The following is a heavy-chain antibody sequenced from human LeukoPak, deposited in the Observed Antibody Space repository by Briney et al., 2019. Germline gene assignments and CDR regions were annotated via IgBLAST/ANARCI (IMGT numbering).Heavy chain of an antibody. CDR2: IYYSGST. CDR1: GGSISSSSYY. CDR3: AQDNAGRFDY. J-gene: IGHJ4*02. Sequence: SETLSLTCTVSGGSISSSSYYWGWIRQPPGKGLEWIGSIYYSGSTYYNPSLKSRVTISVDTSKNQFSLKLSSVTAADTAVYYCAQDNAGRFDYWGQGTLVTVSS. V-gene: IGHV4-39*07. D-gene: IGHD2-15*01.